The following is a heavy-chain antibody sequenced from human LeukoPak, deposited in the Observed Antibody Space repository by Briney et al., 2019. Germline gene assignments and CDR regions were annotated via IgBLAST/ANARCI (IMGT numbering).Heavy chain of an antibody. D-gene: IGHD6-13*01. J-gene: IGHJ5*02. V-gene: IGHV4-59*01. CDR2: IYYSGST. Sequence: SETLSLTCTVSGGSISSYYWSWIRQPPGKGLEWIGYIYYSGSTNYNPSLKSRVTISVDTSKNQFFLKLSSVTAADTAVYYCARDDSSSYGGDNWFDPWGQGTLVTVSS. CDR1: GGSISSYY. CDR3: ARDDSSSYGGDNWFDP.